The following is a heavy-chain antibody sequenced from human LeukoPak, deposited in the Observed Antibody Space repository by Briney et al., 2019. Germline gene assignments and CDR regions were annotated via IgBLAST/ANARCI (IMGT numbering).Heavy chain of an antibody. V-gene: IGHV4-4*07. CDR3: AREYTLYRSGWFLDY. CDR1: GGSISSYY. CDR2: IYTSGST. D-gene: IGHD6-19*01. J-gene: IGHJ4*02. Sequence: TSSETLSLTCTVSGGSISSYYWSWIRQPAGKGLEWIGRIYTSGSTNYNPSLKSRVTMSVDTSKNQFSLKLSSVTAADTAVYYCAREYTLYRSGWFLDYWGQGTVVTVSS.